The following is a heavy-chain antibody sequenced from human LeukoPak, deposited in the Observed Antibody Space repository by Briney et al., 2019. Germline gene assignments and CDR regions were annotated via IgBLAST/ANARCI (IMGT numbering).Heavy chain of an antibody. D-gene: IGHD2-2*01. J-gene: IGHJ6*03. CDR2: TSFDGSTK. CDR3: ARGSSTNCYGGNCFYYYMAV. Sequence: GGSLRLSCAASGFTFSTYAMHWVRQAPGKGLEWVAVTSFDGSTKYYADSVKGRFTVSRDNSKNTLILQMNSLRAEDTAVYYCARGSSTNCYGGNCFYYYMAVWGKGTTVTVSS. V-gene: IGHV3-30*04. CDR1: GFTFSTYA.